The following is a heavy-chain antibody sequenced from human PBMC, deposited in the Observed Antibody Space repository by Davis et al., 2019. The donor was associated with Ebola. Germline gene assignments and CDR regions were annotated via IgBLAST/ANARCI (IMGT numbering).Heavy chain of an antibody. J-gene: IGHJ2*01. D-gene: IGHD4/OR15-4a*01. Sequence: AASVNVSCKASGYTFINNDINWVRQATGQGLEWMGWMNPNSGNTGYASKFQGRVTMTRDNSINTAYMELSSLTSEDTAVYYCARPIEKRCSPGCFDLWGRGTLVTVSS. CDR2: MNPNSGNT. V-gene: IGHV1-8*01. CDR1: GYTFINND. CDR3: ARPIEKRCSPGCFDL.